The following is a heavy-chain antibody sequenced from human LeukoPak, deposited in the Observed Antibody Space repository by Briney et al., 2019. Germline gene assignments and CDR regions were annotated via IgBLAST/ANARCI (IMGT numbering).Heavy chain of an antibody. J-gene: IGHJ4*02. CDR1: GGSITSYY. CDR2: IYYSGNT. D-gene: IGHD3-10*01. CDR3: ARVESYYTPFDY. V-gene: IGHV4-59*08. Sequence: PSETLSLTCTVSGGSITSYYWSWIRQPPGKGLEYIGYIYYSGNTNYNPSLKSRVTISIDTSKNQFSLKLSSVTAADTAVYYCARVESYYTPFDYWGQGTLVTVSS.